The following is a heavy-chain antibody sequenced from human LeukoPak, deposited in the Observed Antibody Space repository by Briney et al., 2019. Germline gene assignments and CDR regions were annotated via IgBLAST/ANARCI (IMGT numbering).Heavy chain of an antibody. D-gene: IGHD1-14*01. J-gene: IGHJ1*01. CDR1: GASISDYY. V-gene: IGHV4-59*01. CDR2: LLYRGST. CDR3: ARTGRRGYFDF. Sequence: SGTLSLTCNVSGASISDYYWSWVRQSPEKGLEWIVSLLYRGSTHYNPSLRSRVAISHDTSNNQFSLKLTSVTTADTAVYYCARTGRRGYFDFWGQGTLVTVSS.